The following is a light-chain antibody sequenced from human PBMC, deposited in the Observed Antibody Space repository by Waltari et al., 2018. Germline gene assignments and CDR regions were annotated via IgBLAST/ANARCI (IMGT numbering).Light chain of an antibody. Sequence: QSVLTQPPSVSAAPTQQVPISCSGSSSNLQTNFVSCYQQLPGTAPKLLIYDNDKRPAGIPDRFSGSKSGTSATLGITGLQSGDEADYYCGTWDNSLSARVFGGGTKVTVL. CDR2: DND. J-gene: IGLJ3*02. V-gene: IGLV1-51*01. CDR3: GTWDNSLSARV. CDR1: SSNLQTNF.